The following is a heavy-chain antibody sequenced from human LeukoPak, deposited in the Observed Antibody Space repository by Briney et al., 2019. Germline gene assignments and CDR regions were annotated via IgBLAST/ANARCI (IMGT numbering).Heavy chain of an antibody. CDR1: GFTFSSYW. CDR3: ARAPLPEWELSSRYFQH. J-gene: IGHJ1*01. D-gene: IGHD1-26*01. Sequence: GGSLRLSCAASGFTFSSYWMSWVRQAPGKGLEWVANIKQDGSEKYYVDSVKGRFTISRDNAKNSLYLQMNSLRAEDTAVYYCARAPLPEWELSSRYFQHWGQGTLVTVSS. CDR2: IKQDGSEK. V-gene: IGHV3-7*01.